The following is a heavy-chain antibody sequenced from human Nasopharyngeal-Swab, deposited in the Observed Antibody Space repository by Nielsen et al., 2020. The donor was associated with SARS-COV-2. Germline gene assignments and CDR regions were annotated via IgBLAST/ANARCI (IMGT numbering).Heavy chain of an antibody. D-gene: IGHD1-26*01. CDR3: ARDRVGGSYGEGMDY. V-gene: IGHV4-61*01. J-gene: IGHJ4*02. CDR1: GGSVSSGSYY. CDR2: IYYSGST. Sequence: SETLSLTCTVSGGSVSSGSYYWSWIRQPPGKRLEWIGYIYYSGSTNYNPSLKSRVTISVDTSKNQLSLKLSSVTAADTAVYYCARDRVGGSYGEGMDYWGQGTLVTVSS.